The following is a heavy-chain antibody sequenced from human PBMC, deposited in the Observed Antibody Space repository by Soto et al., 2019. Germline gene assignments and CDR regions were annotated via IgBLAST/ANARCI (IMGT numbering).Heavy chain of an antibody. J-gene: IGHJ4*02. CDR2: IFYSESL. D-gene: IGHD3-3*01. CDR3: ARATTLFGVVLSD. CDR1: GGSISGYY. V-gene: IGHV4-59*08. Sequence: QVQLQESGPGLVKPSETLSLTCTVSGGSISGYYWSWIRQPPGKGLEWIGYIFYSESLKYNPSLKSRVTMSVDTSKNHLSLRLTSVTAADTAVYFCARATTLFGVVLSDWGQGSLVTVSS.